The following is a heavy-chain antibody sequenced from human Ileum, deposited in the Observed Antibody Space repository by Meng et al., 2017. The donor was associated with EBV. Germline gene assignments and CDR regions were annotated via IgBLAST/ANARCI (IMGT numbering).Heavy chain of an antibody. J-gene: IGHJ4*02. V-gene: IGHV1-8*01. CDR2: MNPKTGTA. Sequence: QFELGQSGAEVKKPGASGKVSCKASGYTFTNYDISWVRQATGQGLEWMGWMNPKTGTAHYAQKFQGRVSMTRDTSITTAYMELSSLTSEDTAVYYCVRTLERGDYWGQGTLVTVSS. D-gene: IGHD5-24*01. CDR1: GYTFTNYD. CDR3: VRTLERGDY.